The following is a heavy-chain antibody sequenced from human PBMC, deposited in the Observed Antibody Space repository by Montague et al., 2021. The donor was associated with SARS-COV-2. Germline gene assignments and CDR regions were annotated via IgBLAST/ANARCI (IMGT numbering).Heavy chain of an antibody. CDR3: ARGGEYDGYVHDY. D-gene: IGHD3-10*02. Sequence: SETLSLTCSVSAGSISGYYLAWIRQPPGKALEWIAYIYYSGGALYNPSLKSRVTISVDTSKNQFSLKLSSVTAADTAVYYCARGGEYDGYVHDYWGQGTLVTVSS. CDR1: AGSISGYY. CDR2: IYYSGGA. V-gene: IGHV4-59*01. J-gene: IGHJ4*02.